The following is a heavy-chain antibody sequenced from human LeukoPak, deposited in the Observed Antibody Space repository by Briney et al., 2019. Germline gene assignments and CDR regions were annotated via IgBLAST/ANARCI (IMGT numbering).Heavy chain of an antibody. J-gene: IGHJ4*02. D-gene: IGHD4-17*01. CDR2: AGYSGDT. CDR1: SGSIIGSTYC. CDR3: GRLRGAMTTVTSTFDS. Sequence: PSETLSLTCTVSSGSIIGSTYCWGWIRQPPGKGLEWVGSAGYSGDTYYKSSPNSRATITVDTSKNKFSLKLGSVTAADTAVYYCGRLRGAMTTVTSTFDSWGQGTLVTVSS. V-gene: IGHV4-39*01.